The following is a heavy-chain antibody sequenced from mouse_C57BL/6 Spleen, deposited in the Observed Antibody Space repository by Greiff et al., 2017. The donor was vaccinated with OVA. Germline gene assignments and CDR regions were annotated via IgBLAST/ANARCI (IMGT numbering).Heavy chain of an antibody. V-gene: IGHV1-18*01. CDR2: INPNNGGT. D-gene: IGHD1-1*01. Sequence: EVQLQQSGPELVKPGASVKIPCKASGYTFTDYNMDWVKQSHGKSLEWIGDINPNNGGTIYNQKFKGKATLTVDKSSSTAYMELGSLTSEDTAVYYGARSNYYNGSTYFDYWGQGTTLTVSS. CDR1: GYTFTDYN. CDR3: ARSNYYNGSTYFDY. J-gene: IGHJ2*01.